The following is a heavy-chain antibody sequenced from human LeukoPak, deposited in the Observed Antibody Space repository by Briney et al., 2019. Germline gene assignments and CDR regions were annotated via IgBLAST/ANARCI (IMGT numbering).Heavy chain of an antibody. J-gene: IGHJ4*02. V-gene: IGHV3-30*07. CDR3: ARDGPYPYFDY. Sequence: GGSLRLSCAASGFTFSSTAMHWVRQAPGKGLEWVAVISYDGGNTHYADSVRGRFTISRDNAKNSLYLQMNSLSAEDTAVYYCARDGPYPYFDYWGQGTLVTVSS. CDR2: ISYDGGNT. CDR1: GFTFSSTA.